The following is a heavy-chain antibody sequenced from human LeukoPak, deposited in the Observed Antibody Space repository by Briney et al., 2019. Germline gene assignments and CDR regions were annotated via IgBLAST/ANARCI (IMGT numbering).Heavy chain of an antibody. D-gene: IGHD5-24*01. V-gene: IGHV3-30-3*01. CDR2: ISYDGSNK. CDR3: ARAGDGYNDLPDY. CDR1: GFTFSSYA. J-gene: IGHJ4*02. Sequence: PGGSLRLSCAASGFTFSSYAMHWVRQAPGKGLEWVAVISYDGSNKYYADSVKGRFTISRDNSKNTLYLQMNSLRAEDTAVYYCARAGDGYNDLPDYWGQGTLVTVSS.